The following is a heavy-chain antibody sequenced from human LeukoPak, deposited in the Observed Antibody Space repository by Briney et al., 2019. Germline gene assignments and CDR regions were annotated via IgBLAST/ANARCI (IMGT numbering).Heavy chain of an antibody. Sequence: ASVKVSCKASGYTFTSYDINWVRQATGQGLEWMGWMNPNSGNTGYAQKFQGRVTMTRNTSISTAYMELSSLRAEDTAVYYCAKDPAMSIAFPYYFDYWGQGTLVTVSS. CDR3: AKDPAMSIAFPYYFDY. D-gene: IGHD2-2*01. V-gene: IGHV1-8*01. J-gene: IGHJ4*02. CDR1: GYTFTSYD. CDR2: MNPNSGNT.